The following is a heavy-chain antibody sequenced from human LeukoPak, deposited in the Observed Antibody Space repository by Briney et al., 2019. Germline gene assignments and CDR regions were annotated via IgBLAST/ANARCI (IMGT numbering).Heavy chain of an antibody. J-gene: IGHJ4*02. Sequence: GGSLRLSCAASGFTFSSYEMNWVRQAPGKGLEWVSYISSSGSTIYYADSVKGRFTISRDNAKNSLYLQMNSLRAEDTAVYYCAREVSMVRGVYFDYWGQGTLVTVSS. CDR1: GFTFSSYE. CDR3: AREVSMVRGVYFDY. V-gene: IGHV3-48*03. D-gene: IGHD3-10*01. CDR2: ISSSGSTI.